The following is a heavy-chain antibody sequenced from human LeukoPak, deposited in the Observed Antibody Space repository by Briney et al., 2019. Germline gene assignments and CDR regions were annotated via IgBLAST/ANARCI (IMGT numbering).Heavy chain of an antibody. Sequence: SETLSLTCTVSGGSISSGGYYWSWIRQPPGKGLEWIGYIYHSGSTYYNPSLKSRVTISVDRSKNQFSLKLSSVTAADTAVYYCAAGLVVIMLNWGQGTLVTVSS. CDR3: AAGLVVIMLN. V-gene: IGHV4-30-2*01. D-gene: IGHD3-22*01. J-gene: IGHJ4*02. CDR2: IYHSGST. CDR1: GGSISSGGYY.